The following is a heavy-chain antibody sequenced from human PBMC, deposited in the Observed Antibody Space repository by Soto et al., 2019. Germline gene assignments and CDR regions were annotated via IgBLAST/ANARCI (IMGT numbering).Heavy chain of an antibody. Sequence: QVQLVQSGAEVKKPGASVKVSCKASGYTFTSYGVSWVRQAPGQGLEWMGWISGDNGNTNYAQKLQGRVTMTTDTSTITAYMELRSLRAEDTAVYYCARAGIYYYGSGSPYYYCMDVWGQGITVTVSS. J-gene: IGHJ6*02. CDR3: ARAGIYYYGSGSPYYYCMDV. V-gene: IGHV1-18*04. CDR2: ISGDNGNT. CDR1: GYTFTSYG. D-gene: IGHD3-10*01.